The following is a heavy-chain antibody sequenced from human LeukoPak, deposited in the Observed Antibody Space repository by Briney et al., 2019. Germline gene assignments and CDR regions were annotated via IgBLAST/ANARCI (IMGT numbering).Heavy chain of an antibody. CDR1: GFTFSDYY. J-gene: IGHJ3*02. D-gene: IGHD1-1*01. V-gene: IGHV3-11*01. Sequence: GGSLRLSCAASGFTFSDYYMSWLRQAPGKGLGWVSYISSSGSTIYYADSVKGRFTISRDNAKNSLYLQMNSLRAEDTAVYYCARWEVGTKNRRNAFDIWGQGTMVTVSS. CDR3: ARWEVGTKNRRNAFDI. CDR2: ISSSGSTI.